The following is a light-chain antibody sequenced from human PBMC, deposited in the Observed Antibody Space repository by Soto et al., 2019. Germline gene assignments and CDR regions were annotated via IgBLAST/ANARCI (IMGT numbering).Light chain of an antibody. CDR1: QSVSNN. J-gene: IGKJ4*01. CDR2: GAT. CDR3: QQHNHWPLT. Sequence: EIVMTQSPATLSVSPGERVTLSRRASQSVSNNLAWYQQKPSQAPRLLIYGATATATGNPARFSGSGSGTEFTLTISSLQSEDFAVYYCQQHNHWPLTFGGGTKVEIK. V-gene: IGKV3-15*01.